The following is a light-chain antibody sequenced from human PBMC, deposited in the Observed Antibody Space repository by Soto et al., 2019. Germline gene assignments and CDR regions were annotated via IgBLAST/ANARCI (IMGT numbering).Light chain of an antibody. CDR2: GAS. Sequence: EIVLTQSPGTLSLSPGERATLSCRASQSVSSSYLAWYQQKAGQAPRLLISGASNRATGIPDRFSGSGSGTDFILTISRLEPEDFAVYYCQHYGSSWTFGQGTKVEIK. V-gene: IGKV3-20*01. J-gene: IGKJ1*01. CDR1: QSVSSSY. CDR3: QHYGSSWT.